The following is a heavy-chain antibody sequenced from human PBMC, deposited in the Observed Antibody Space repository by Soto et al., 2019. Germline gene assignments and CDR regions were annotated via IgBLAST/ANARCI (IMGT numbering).Heavy chain of an antibody. Sequence: SETLSLTCTVSGGSISSGDYYWSWIRQPPGKGLEWIGYIYYSGSTYYNPSLKSRVTISVDTSKNQFSLKLSSVTAADTAVYYCAATPGRITIFGVVRWGQGTLVTVSS. D-gene: IGHD3-3*01. CDR2: IYYSGST. CDR3: AATPGRITIFGVVR. J-gene: IGHJ4*02. V-gene: IGHV4-30-4*01. CDR1: GGSISSGDYY.